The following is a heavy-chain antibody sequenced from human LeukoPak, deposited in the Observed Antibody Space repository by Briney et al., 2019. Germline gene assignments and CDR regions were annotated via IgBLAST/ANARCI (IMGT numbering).Heavy chain of an antibody. CDR3: ARVGYCSSTSCYNRRGWFDP. D-gene: IGHD2-2*02. CDR1: GGPFSGYY. Sequence: PSETLSLTCAVHGGPFSGYYWSWIHQPPAKGQEWIGEINHSGSTNYNPSLKSRVTISVDTSKNQFSLKLSSVTAADTAVYYCARVGYCSSTSCYNRRGWFDPWGQGTLVTVSS. CDR2: INHSGST. J-gene: IGHJ5*02. V-gene: IGHV4-34*01.